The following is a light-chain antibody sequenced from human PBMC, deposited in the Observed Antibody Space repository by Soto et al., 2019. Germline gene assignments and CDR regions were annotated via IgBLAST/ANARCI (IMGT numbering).Light chain of an antibody. V-gene: IGKV3-20*01. CDR3: QQFRRDTRT. J-gene: IGKJ4*02. CDR1: QSVSRGY. Sequence: IVLTQSPGTLSLSPGERATLSXRASQSVSRGYLAWYQQQPGQAPRXXXYAXSSSANGIPDSLSGGGSATDFTRTISRLEPDDVVVYYWQQFRRDTRTFGGGTKVEIK. CDR2: AXS.